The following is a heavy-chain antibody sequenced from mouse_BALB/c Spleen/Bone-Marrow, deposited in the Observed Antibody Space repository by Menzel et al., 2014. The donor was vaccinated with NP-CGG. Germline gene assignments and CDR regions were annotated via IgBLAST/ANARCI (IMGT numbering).Heavy chain of an antibody. CDR1: GFNIEDVY. V-gene: IGHV14-3*02. D-gene: IGHD1-2*01. Sequence: EVQLQQSGAELVKPGASVKLSCSGSGFNIEDVYMYYLKQRPEQGLEWIGRIDPANGNSEYAPKFRGKATITAGTSSNTAYLQLSSLTSEDTAVYYCAPFINGDPCFSYWGQGTLVTVSA. CDR3: APFINGDPCFSY. CDR2: IDPANGNS. J-gene: IGHJ3*01.